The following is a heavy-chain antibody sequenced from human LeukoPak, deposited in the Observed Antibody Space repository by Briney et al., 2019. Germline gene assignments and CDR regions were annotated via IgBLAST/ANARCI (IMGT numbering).Heavy chain of an antibody. CDR3: ARGPPYSSGWYGLGAFDI. V-gene: IGHV1-18*01. D-gene: IGHD6-19*01. CDR1: GYTFTSYG. J-gene: IGHJ3*02. CDR2: ISAYNGNT. Sequence: ASVKVSCKASGYTFTSYGISWVRQAPGQGLEWMGWISAYNGNTNYAQKLQGRVTVTTDTSTSTAYMELRSLRSDDTAVYYCARGPPYSSGWYGLGAFDIWGQGTMVTVSS.